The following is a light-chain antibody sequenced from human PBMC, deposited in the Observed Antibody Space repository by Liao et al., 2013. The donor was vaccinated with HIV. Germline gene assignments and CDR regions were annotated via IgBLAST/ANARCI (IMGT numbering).Light chain of an antibody. V-gene: IGLV3-1*01. J-gene: IGLJ2*01. CDR3: QAWDSSTVI. Sequence: SYTLTQPPSVSVSPGQAATIACSGDKLGDKYASWYQQKPGQSPLLVIYQDTRRPSGIPERLSGSNSGNTATLTISGTQAMDEADYYCQAWDSSTVIFGGGTKLTVL. CDR1: KLGDKY. CDR2: QDT.